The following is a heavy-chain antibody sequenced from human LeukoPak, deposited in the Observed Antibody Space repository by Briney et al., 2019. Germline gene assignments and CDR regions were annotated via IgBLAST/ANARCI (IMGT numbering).Heavy chain of an antibody. CDR1: GGSFSGYY. Sequence: SETLSLTCAVYGGSFSGYYWSWIRQPPGKGLEWIGEINHSGSTNYSPSLKSRVTISVDTSKNQFSLKLSSVTAADTAVYYCARGYSYLSRSFDYWGQGTLVTVSS. J-gene: IGHJ4*02. V-gene: IGHV4-34*01. CDR3: ARGYSYLSRSFDY. CDR2: INHSGST. D-gene: IGHD5-18*01.